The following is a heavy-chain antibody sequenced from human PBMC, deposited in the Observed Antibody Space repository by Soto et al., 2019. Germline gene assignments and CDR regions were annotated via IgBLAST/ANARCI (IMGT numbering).Heavy chain of an antibody. CDR1: GFTFSDYA. J-gene: IGHJ6*02. V-gene: IGHV3-30*18. CDR3: AKDRGSGSYAANYYYYGMDV. Sequence: PGGSLRLSCAASGFTFSDYAMHWVRQAPGKGLEWVAVVSHDGRNTHYADSVKGRFTISRDNAKTSLYLQMNSLRAEDTALYYCAKDRGSGSYAANYYYYGMDVWGQGTTVTVSS. CDR2: VSHDGRNT. D-gene: IGHD3-10*01.